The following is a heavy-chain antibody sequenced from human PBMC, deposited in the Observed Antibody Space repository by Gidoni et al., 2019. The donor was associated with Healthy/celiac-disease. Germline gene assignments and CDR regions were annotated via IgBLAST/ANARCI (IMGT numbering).Heavy chain of an antibody. CDR1: GFTFSSYG. V-gene: IGHV3-30*03. J-gene: IGHJ4*02. CDR3: ARSLYCSSTSCYHSSGWYFDY. D-gene: IGHD2-2*01. Sequence: QVQLVESGGGVVQPGRSLRPSCAASGFTFSSYGMHWVRQAPGKGLEWVAGISYDGSNKYYADSVKGRFTISRDNSKNTLYLQMNSLRAEDTAVYYCARSLYCSSTSCYHSSGWYFDYWGQGTLVTVSS. CDR2: ISYDGSNK.